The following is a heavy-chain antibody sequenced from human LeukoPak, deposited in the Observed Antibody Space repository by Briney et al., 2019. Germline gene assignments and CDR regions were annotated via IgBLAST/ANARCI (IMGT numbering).Heavy chain of an antibody. V-gene: IGHV1-46*01. CDR1: GYTFTSSY. J-gene: IGHJ4*02. Sequence: GASVKVSCKASGYTFTSSYLHWVRQAPGQGLEWMGIVNPSGGSTSYPQKFQGRVTMTEDTSTDTAYMELSSLRSEDTAVYYCATAPNWNYVRLPDYWGQGTLVTVSS. D-gene: IGHD1-7*01. CDR2: VNPSGGST. CDR3: ATAPNWNYVRLPDY.